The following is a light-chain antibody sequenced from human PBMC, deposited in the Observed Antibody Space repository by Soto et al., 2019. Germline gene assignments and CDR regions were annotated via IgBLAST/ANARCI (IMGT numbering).Light chain of an antibody. J-gene: IGLJ1*01. CDR1: SSDIGGYND. Sequence: QSVLTQPASVSGSPGHSITISCTGTSSDIGGYNDVSWYQQHPGEAPKLVIYDVSNRPSGVSNRFSGSKSGNTASLNISGLQADDEADYYCCSKTSSITYVFGSGTKLTVL. CDR3: CSKTSSITYV. CDR2: DVS. V-gene: IGLV2-14*01.